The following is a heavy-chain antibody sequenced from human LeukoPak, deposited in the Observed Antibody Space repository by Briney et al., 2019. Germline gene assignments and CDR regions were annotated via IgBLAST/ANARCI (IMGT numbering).Heavy chain of an antibody. J-gene: IGHJ3*02. V-gene: IGHV3-30-3*01. CDR3: ARERSSSWYGAFDI. CDR1: GFTFSSYG. Sequence: GGSLRLSCAASGFTFSSYGMHWVRQAPGKGLEWVAVISYDGSNKYYAVAVKGRFTISRDNSKNTLYLQMNSLRAEDTAVYYCARERSSSWYGAFDIWGQGTMVTVSS. CDR2: ISYDGSNK. D-gene: IGHD6-13*01.